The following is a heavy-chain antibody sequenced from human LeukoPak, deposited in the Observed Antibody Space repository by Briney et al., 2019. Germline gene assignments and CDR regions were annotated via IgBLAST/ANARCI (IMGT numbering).Heavy chain of an antibody. CDR2: ISHTGSA. Sequence: SETLSLTCSVPGGSISSYLWSWIRQPPGMSLEWSGHISHTGSANYHPSLRSRVAISVDTSKNQLSLTLSSVSAADTAVYYCARAPGRVGGDGWDYWGQGTLVTVSS. D-gene: IGHD2-21*02. CDR3: ARAPGRVGGDGWDY. V-gene: IGHV4-59*01. J-gene: IGHJ4*02. CDR1: GGSISSYL.